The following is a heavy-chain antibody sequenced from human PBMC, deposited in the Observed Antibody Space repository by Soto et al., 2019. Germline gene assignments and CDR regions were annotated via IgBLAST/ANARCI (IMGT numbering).Heavy chain of an antibody. V-gene: IGHV3-73*01. J-gene: IGHJ4*02. D-gene: IGHD3-16*01. Sequence: EVQLVESGGGLVQPGGSLKLSCAASGFIFSGSAVHWVRQASGKGLEWVGRILSKAGNYATAYPASMKGRFTISRDDSEKTACLQMNSLKTEDTAVYYCIRGGSPYYYDYWGQGTLVAVPS. CDR1: GFIFSGSA. CDR2: ILSKAGNYAT. CDR3: IRGGSPYYYDY.